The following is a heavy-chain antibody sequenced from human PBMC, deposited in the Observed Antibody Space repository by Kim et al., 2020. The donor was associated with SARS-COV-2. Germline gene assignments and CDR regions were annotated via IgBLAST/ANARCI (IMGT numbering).Heavy chain of an antibody. J-gene: IGHJ6*02. CDR1: GGSISSSSYY. V-gene: IGHV4-39*07. CDR2: IYYSGST. Sequence: SETLSLTCTVSGGSISSSSYYWGWIRQPPGKGLEWIGSIYYSGSTYYNPSLKSRVTISVDTSKNQFSLKLSSVTAADTAVYYCARERMPHLVTAIPYYYYGMDVWGQGTTVTVSS. CDR3: ARERMPHLVTAIPYYYYGMDV. D-gene: IGHD2-21*02.